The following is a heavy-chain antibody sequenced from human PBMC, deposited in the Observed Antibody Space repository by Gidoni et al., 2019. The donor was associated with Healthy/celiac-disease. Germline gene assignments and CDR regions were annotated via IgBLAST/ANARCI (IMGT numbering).Heavy chain of an antibody. V-gene: IGHV3-23*01. CDR1: GFTFSSYA. CDR2: ISGSGGST. J-gene: IGHJ4*02. D-gene: IGHD3-10*01. Sequence: EVQLLESGGGLVQPGGSLRLSCAASGFTFSSYAMSWVRQAPGKGLEWVSAISGSGGSTYYADSVKGRFTISRDNSKNTLYLQMNSLRAEDTAVYYCAKDYYGSGSYYVGYYFDYWGQGTLVTVSS. CDR3: AKDYYGSGSYYVGYYFDY.